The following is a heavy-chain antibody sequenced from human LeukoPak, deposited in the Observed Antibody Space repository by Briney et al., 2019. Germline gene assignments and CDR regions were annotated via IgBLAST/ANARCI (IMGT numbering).Heavy chain of an antibody. D-gene: IGHD6-13*01. J-gene: IGHJ5*02. CDR1: GFTVSDNY. Sequence: GGSPRLSCAASGFTVSDNYMSWVRQAPGKGLEWVSVIYSRGDTYYADSVEGRFTISKDNSKNTLFLQMNSLRVEDTAIYYCARDAPQVPAAGVLASWGQGSLVTVSS. CDR3: ARDAPQVPAAGVLAS. CDR2: IYSRGDT. V-gene: IGHV3-53*01.